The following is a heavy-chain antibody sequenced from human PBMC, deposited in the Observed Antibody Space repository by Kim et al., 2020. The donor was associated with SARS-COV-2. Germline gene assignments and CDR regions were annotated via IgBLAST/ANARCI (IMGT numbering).Heavy chain of an antibody. Sequence: GESLKISCKGSGYSFTSYWIGWVRQMPGKGLEWMGIIYPGDSDTRYSPSFQGQVTISADKSISTAYLQWSSLKASDTAMYYCARLRMTTVTQGWFDPWGQGTLVTVSS. V-gene: IGHV5-51*01. D-gene: IGHD4-17*01. CDR1: GYSFTSYW. CDR3: ARLRMTTVTQGWFDP. CDR2: IYPGDSDT. J-gene: IGHJ5*02.